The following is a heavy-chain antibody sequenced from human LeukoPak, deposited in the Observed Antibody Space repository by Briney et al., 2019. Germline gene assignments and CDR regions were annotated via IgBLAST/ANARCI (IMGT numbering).Heavy chain of an antibody. Sequence: SETLSLTCSVSGGSISSSTYYWGWIRQPPGKGLEWIGSIYSSGTTYYNPSLKSRVTISVDTSKNQFSLKLSSVTAADTAVYYCAKISSWFNPFGYWGQGTLVTVSS. V-gene: IGHV4-39*07. D-gene: IGHD6-13*01. CDR2: IYSSGTT. CDR1: GGSISSSTYY. CDR3: AKISSWFNPFGY. J-gene: IGHJ4*02.